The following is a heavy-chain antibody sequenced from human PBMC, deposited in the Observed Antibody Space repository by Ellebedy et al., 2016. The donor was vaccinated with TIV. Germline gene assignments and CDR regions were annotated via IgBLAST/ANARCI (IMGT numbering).Heavy chain of an antibody. CDR2: IYTSGST. D-gene: IGHD6-13*01. J-gene: IGHJ4*02. Sequence: SETLSLTXTVSGGSISSYYWSWIRQPPGKGLEWIGYIYTSGSTNYNPSLKSRVTMSVDTSKNQFSLKLSSVTAADTAVYYCARGSSSWYGYVDYWGQGTLVTVSS. CDR1: GGSISSYY. V-gene: IGHV4-4*08. CDR3: ARGSSSWYGYVDY.